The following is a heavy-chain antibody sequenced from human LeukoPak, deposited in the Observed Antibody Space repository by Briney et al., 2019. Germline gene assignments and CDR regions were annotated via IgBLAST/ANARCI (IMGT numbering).Heavy chain of an antibody. CDR1: GFTFSTYG. V-gene: IGHV3-23*01. Sequence: GGSLRLSCAASGFTFSTYGMSWVRQAPGKGLEWGSVISGSGGSTYYAESVKGRFTISRDKSKNTLYLQMNSLRAEDTAVYYCAKRNCYFDYWGQGTLVTVSS. J-gene: IGHJ4*02. CDR2: ISGSGGST. CDR3: AKRNCYFDY. D-gene: IGHD1-14*01.